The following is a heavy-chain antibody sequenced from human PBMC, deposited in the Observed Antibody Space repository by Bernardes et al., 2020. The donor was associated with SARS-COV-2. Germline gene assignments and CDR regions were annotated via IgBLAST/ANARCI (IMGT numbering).Heavy chain of an antibody. D-gene: IGHD3-16*01. J-gene: IGHJ4*02. V-gene: IGHV3-23*01. CDR3: AKDLGGSSYYFDY. CDR2: VSGGGGST. Sequence: GGSLRLSCAASGFPFSNYAMSWVRQAPGKGLEWVSTVSGGGGSTDYADSVKGRFTISRDNSKSTLFLQMNSLRGDDTAEYYCAKDLGGSSYYFDYWGQGTLVTVSS. CDR1: GFPFSNYA.